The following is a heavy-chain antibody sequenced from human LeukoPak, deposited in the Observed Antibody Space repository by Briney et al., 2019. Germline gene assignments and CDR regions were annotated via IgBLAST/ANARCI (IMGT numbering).Heavy chain of an antibody. CDR1: GGSISSHY. J-gene: IGHJ6*03. Sequence: SETLSLTCTVSGGSISSHYWSWIRQPPGKGLEWIGYIYYSGSTNYNPSLKSRVTISVDTSKNQFSLKLSSVTAADTAVYYCARDQISYNYMDVWGKGTTVTVSS. D-gene: IGHD2-2*02. CDR3: ARDQISYNYMDV. CDR2: IYYSGST. V-gene: IGHV4-59*11.